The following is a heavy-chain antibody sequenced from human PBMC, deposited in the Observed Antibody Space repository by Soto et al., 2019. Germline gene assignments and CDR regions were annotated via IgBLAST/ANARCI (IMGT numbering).Heavy chain of an antibody. V-gene: IGHV1-3*01. CDR3: ARVGSLYWYFDL. CDR1: GYTFTSYA. Sequence: GASVKVSCKASGYTFTSYAMHWVRQAPGQRLEWMGWINAGNGNTKYSQKFQGRVTITRDTSASTAYMELSSLRSEDTAVYYCARVGSLYWYFDLWGRGTLVTVSS. D-gene: IGHD1-26*01. CDR2: INAGNGNT. J-gene: IGHJ2*01.